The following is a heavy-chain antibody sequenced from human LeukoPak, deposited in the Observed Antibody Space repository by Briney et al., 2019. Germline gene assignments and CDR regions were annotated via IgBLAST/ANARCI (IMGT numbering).Heavy chain of an antibody. J-gene: IGHJ4*02. Sequence: PSETLSLTCTVSGGSISSGDYYWSWIRQPPGKGLEWIGYIYYSGSTYYNPSLKSRVTISVDTSKNQFSLKLSSVTAADTAVYYCARDRIRFGELLIFDYWGQGTLVTVSS. D-gene: IGHD3-10*01. V-gene: IGHV4-30-4*01. CDR2: IYYSGST. CDR1: GGSISSGDYY. CDR3: ARDRIRFGELLIFDY.